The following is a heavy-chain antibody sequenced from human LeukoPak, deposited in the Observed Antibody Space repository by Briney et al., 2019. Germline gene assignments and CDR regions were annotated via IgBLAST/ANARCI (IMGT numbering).Heavy chain of an antibody. CDR1: FGSISSYY. CDR2: INHSGST. J-gene: IGHJ4*02. Sequence: PSETLSLTCTVSFGSISSYYWSCIRQPPGKGLEWIGEINHSGSTNYNPSLKSRVTISVDTSKNQFSLKLSSVTAADTAVYYCASLKNWGQGTLVTVSS. CDR3: ASLKN. V-gene: IGHV4-34*01.